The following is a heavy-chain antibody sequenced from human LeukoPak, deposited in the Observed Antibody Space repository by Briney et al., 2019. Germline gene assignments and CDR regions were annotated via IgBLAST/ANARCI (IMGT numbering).Heavy chain of an antibody. CDR3: ARGSFSYWGERSFDY. J-gene: IGHJ4*02. V-gene: IGHV1-2*02. CDR2: MNPNSGGT. CDR1: GYTFTGYY. D-gene: IGHD3-16*01. Sequence: SVTVSCKASGYTFTGYYMHWVRHTPGQGLDFMGWMNPNSGGTNYAQKFQGRVTMTRDTSISTAYMELSRLRSDDTAVYDCARGSFSYWGERSFDYWGQGTLVTVSS.